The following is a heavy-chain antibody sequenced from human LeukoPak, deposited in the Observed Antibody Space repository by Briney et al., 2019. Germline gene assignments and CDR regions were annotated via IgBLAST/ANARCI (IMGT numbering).Heavy chain of an antibody. CDR2: ISSSSSYI. D-gene: IGHD6-19*01. V-gene: IGHV3-21*01. J-gene: IGHJ4*02. CDR1: GFTFSSYT. CDR3: ARAVSSGWPKDYFDY. Sequence: GSLRLSCAASGFTFSSYTINWVRQAPGKGLEWVSSISSSSSYIYYADSVKGRFTISRDNAKNSPYLQMNSLRAEDTAVYYCARAVSSGWPKDYFDYWGQGTLVTVSS.